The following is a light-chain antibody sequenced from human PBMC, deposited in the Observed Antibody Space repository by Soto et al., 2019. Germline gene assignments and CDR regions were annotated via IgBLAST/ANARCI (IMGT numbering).Light chain of an antibody. Sequence: TVMTQSPATLSVSPGERATLSCRASQSVTSNSLTWYQQKPGQSPRLLIYDASNRATGIPARFSGSGSGTDFTLTISSLEPEDFAVYYCQQRSNWPPTFGQVTRLEIK. CDR3: QQRSNWPPT. CDR2: DAS. V-gene: IGKV3-11*01. J-gene: IGKJ5*01. CDR1: QSVTSNS.